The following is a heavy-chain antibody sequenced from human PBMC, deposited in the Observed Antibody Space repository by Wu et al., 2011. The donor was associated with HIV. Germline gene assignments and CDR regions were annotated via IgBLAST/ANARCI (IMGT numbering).Heavy chain of an antibody. CDR1: GDTFTNYA. D-gene: IGHD3-10*01. CDR2: IMPIFGTA. J-gene: IGHJ4*02. CDR3: ATGRGFGESLPPYFDY. Sequence: QVQLVQSGAEVKKPGSSVKVSCKASGDTFTNYAISWVRQAPGQGLEWMGRIMPIFGTANYAQKFQGRVTITAHRSTSTAYMEVSSLRSEDTAVYYCATGRGFGESLPPYFDYWGQGTLVTVSS. V-gene: IGHV1-69*06.